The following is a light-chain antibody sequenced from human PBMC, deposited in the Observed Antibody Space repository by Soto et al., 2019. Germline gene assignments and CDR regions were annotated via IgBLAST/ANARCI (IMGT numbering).Light chain of an antibody. CDR1: QSVSNNY. Sequence: EVVLTQSPGTLSLSPGERATLSCRASQSVSNNYFAWYQQKPGQAPRLLIFGSSDRATGIPDRFSGSGSGTDFTLTISRLEPEDVAVYYRQQYGSSPPYTFGQGTKLEIK. CDR3: QQYGSSPPYT. CDR2: GSS. J-gene: IGKJ2*01. V-gene: IGKV3-20*01.